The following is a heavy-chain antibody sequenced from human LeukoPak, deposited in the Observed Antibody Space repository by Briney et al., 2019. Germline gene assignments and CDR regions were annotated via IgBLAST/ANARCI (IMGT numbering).Heavy chain of an antibody. CDR3: ARELVGAEDGPWYFDY. CDR2: IIPIFGTA. Sequence: ASVKVSCKASGGTFSSYAISWVRQAPGQGLEWMGGIIPIFGTANYAQKFQGRVTITADKSTSTAYMELSNLRSEDTAVYYCARELVGAEDGPWYFDYWGQGTLVTVSS. D-gene: IGHD1-26*01. V-gene: IGHV1-69*06. J-gene: IGHJ4*02. CDR1: GGTFSSYA.